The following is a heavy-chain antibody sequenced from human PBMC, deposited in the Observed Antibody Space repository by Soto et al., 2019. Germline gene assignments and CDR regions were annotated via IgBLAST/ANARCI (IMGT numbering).Heavy chain of an antibody. D-gene: IGHD2-2*01. CDR1: GYTFTSYY. CDR2: INPSGGST. J-gene: IGHJ6*02. V-gene: IGHV1-46*01. Sequence: QVQLVQSGAEVKKPGASVKVSCKASGYTFTSYYMHWVRQAPGQGLEWMGIINPSGGSTSYAQKFQGGVTMTRDTSTSTVYMELSSLRSEDTAVYYCARAMGYCSSTSCYHYGMDVWGQGTTVTVSS. CDR3: ARAMGYCSSTSCYHYGMDV.